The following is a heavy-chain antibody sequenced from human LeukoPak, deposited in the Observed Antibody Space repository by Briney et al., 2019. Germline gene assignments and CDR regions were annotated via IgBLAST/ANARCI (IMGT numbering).Heavy chain of an antibody. CDR1: GFTFSSYG. D-gene: IGHD2-15*01. J-gene: IGHJ6*03. CDR2: IWYDGSNK. CDR3: ARLGGGSFYYYYMDV. V-gene: IGHV3-33*01. Sequence: GGSLRLSCAASGFTFSSYGMHWVRQAPGKGLEWVAVIWYDGSNKYYADSVKGRFTISRDNSKNTLYLQMNSLRAEDTAVYYCARLGGGSFYYYYMDVWGKGTTVTVSS.